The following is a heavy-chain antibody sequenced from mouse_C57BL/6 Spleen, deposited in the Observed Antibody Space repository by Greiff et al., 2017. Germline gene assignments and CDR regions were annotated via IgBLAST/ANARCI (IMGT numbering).Heavy chain of an antibody. D-gene: IGHD3-2*02. Sequence: QVQLQQSGAELVKPGASVKLSCKASGYTFTSYWMHWVKQRPGRGLEWIGRIDPNSGGTKYNEKFKSKATLTVDKPSRTAYMQLSRLTSEYSAVYYCARSDSSGYTWFAYWGQGTLVTVSA. V-gene: IGHV1-72*01. CDR2: IDPNSGGT. J-gene: IGHJ3*01. CDR3: ARSDSSGYTWFAY. CDR1: GYTFTSYW.